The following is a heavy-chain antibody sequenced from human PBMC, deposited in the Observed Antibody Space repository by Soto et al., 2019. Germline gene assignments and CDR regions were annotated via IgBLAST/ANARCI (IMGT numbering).Heavy chain of an antibody. D-gene: IGHD2-2*01. Sequence: GASVKVSCKASGYTFTSYGISWVRQAPGQGLEWMGGIIPIFGTANYAQKFQGRVTITADESTSTAYMELSSLRSEDTAVYYCARVGYCISTSCSPDQAANWFDPWGQGTLVTVYS. CDR3: ARVGYCISTSCSPDQAANWFDP. CDR1: GYTFTSYG. CDR2: IIPIFGTA. J-gene: IGHJ5*02. V-gene: IGHV1-69*13.